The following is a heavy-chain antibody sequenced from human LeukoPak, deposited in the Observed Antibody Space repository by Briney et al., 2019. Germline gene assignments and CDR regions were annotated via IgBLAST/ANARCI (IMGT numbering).Heavy chain of an antibody. CDR3: ARGGSWYFDY. V-gene: IGHV3-74*01. D-gene: IGHD2-15*01. CDR1: GFTFTSYW. J-gene: IGHJ4*02. CDR2: VSSDGSST. Sequence: GGSLRLSCAASGFTFTSYWMHWVRQAPGKGLVWVSRVSSDGSSTRYADSVKGRFTISRDNAKNTLSLQMNSLRAEDTAVYYCARGGSWYFDYWGQGTLVTVSS.